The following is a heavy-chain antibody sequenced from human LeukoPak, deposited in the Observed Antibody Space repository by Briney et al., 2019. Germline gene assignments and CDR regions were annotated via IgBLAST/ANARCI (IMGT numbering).Heavy chain of an antibody. D-gene: IGHD1-14*01. Sequence: SETLSLTCTVSGGSIIIYYLTWIGQPAGKGLEWTGRMYSTGTTHYNPSPQSRLTMSLDTSINQFSLRLTSVTGADTAVYYCAKATTTTAPFDPWGQGILVTVSS. CDR2: MYSTGTT. V-gene: IGHV4-4*07. CDR3: AKATTTTAPFDP. J-gene: IGHJ5*02. CDR1: GGSIIIYY.